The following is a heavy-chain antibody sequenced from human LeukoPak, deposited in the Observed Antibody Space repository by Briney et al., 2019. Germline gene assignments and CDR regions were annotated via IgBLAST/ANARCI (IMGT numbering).Heavy chain of an antibody. Sequence: GGSLRLSCAASGFTFSSYAMHWVRQAPGKGLEWVAVISYDGSNKYYADSVKGRFTISRDNSKNTLYLQMNSLRAEDTAVYYCAKDVKAISYDAFDIWGQGTVVTVSS. J-gene: IGHJ3*02. V-gene: IGHV3-30-3*01. CDR2: ISYDGSNK. CDR3: AKDVKAISYDAFDI. D-gene: IGHD5-18*01. CDR1: GFTFSSYA.